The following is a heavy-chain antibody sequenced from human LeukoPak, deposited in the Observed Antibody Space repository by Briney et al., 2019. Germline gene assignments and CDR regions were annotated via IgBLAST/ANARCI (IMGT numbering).Heavy chain of an antibody. CDR3: ARLIAGLYYYYMDV. J-gene: IGHJ6*03. CDR2: ISAYNGNT. Sequence: ASVKVSCKASGYTFTSYGISWVRQAPGQGLEWMGWISAYNGNTNYAQKLQGRVTMTTDTSTSTAYMELRSLRSDDTAVYYCARLIAGLYYYYMDVWGKGTTVTVSS. V-gene: IGHV1-18*01. CDR1: GYTFTSYG. D-gene: IGHD6-13*01.